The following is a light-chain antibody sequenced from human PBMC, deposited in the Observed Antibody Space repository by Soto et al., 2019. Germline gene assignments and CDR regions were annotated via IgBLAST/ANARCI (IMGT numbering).Light chain of an antibody. J-gene: IGKJ1*01. Sequence: EIVMTQSPATLSVSPGERATLSCRASQSVNSNLAWYQQKPGQAPRLLIYGASTRATGVPARFSGSGSGTEFTITVSSLQSEDFAVYFCQQYNNWQTFGQGTKVEIK. CDR2: GAS. V-gene: IGKV3-15*01. CDR3: QQYNNWQT. CDR1: QSVNSN.